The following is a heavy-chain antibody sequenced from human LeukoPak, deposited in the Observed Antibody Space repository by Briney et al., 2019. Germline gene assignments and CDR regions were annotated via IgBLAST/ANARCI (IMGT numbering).Heavy chain of an antibody. CDR2: IYHSGST. CDR1: GYSITSDYY. V-gene: IGHV4-38-2*01. D-gene: IGHD1-26*01. CDR3: ARSSLGTTAQYYFDY. J-gene: IGHJ4*02. Sequence: PSETLSLTCVVSGYSITSDYYWGWIRQPPGKGLEWIGSIYHSGSTYYNPSLKSRVTVSVDTSKNQFSLKLSSVTAADTAVYYCARSSLGTTAQYYFDYWGQGTLVTVSS.